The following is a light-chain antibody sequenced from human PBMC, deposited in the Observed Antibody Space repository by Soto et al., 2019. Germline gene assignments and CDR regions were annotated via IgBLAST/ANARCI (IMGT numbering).Light chain of an antibody. J-gene: IGKJ3*01. Sequence: EVVLTQSPATLSLSPGERATLSCRASQNVRTFLDWYQQKPGQAPRLLIYGASNRATGIPARFSGSGSGTDFTLTISRLEPEDFAVYYCQQYGSSPPFTFGPGTKVDIK. CDR1: QNVRTF. CDR3: QQYGSSPPFT. CDR2: GAS. V-gene: IGKV3-20*01.